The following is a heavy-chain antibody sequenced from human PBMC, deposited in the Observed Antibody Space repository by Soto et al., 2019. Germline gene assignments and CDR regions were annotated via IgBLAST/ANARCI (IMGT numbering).Heavy chain of an antibody. J-gene: IGHJ5*02. CDR3: ARYNASGSGSWGNWFDP. CDR1: GGSISSGDYS. CDR2: IYPSGST. Sequence: QLQLQESGSGLVKPAQTLSLTCAVSGGSISSGDYSWSWIRQPPGKGLEWIGYIYPSGSTYESSLTIRFTFTIVRSKNQFSLKVSSVTAADTAVYYCARYNASGSGSWGNWFDPWGQGTLVTVSS. V-gene: IGHV4-30-2*01. D-gene: IGHD3-10*01.